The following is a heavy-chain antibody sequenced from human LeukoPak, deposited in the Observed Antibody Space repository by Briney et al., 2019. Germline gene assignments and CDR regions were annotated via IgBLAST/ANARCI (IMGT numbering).Heavy chain of an antibody. CDR1: GYTFTSYG. J-gene: IGHJ4*02. V-gene: IGHV1-18*01. D-gene: IGHD4-23*01. CDR2: ISAYNGNT. CDR3: ARDLVGYGGIGRNDY. Sequence: ASVKVSCKASGYTFTSYGISWVRQAPGQGLEWKGWISAYNGNTNYAQKLQGRVTMTTDTSTSTAYMELRSLRSDDTAVYYCARDLVGYGGIGRNDYWGQGTLVTVSS.